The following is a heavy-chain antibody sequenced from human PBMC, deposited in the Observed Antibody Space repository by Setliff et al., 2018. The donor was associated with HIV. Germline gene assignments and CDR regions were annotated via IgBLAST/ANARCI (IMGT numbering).Heavy chain of an antibody. V-gene: IGHV3-13*01. Sequence: PGGSLRLSCAASGFTFSRNDMHWVRQGTGKGLEWVSAIGTAGDTYYPDSVKGRFTISRDNAKNSLYLQMNSLRAEDTAIYYCARGVGAASYNPLDFWGQGTLVTVSS. D-gene: IGHD1-26*01. CDR1: GFTFSRND. CDR3: ARGVGAASYNPLDF. J-gene: IGHJ4*02. CDR2: IGTAGDT.